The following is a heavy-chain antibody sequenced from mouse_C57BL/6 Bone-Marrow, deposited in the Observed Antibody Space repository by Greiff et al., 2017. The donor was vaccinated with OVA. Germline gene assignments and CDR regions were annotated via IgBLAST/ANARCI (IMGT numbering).Heavy chain of an antibody. CDR3: AREDYYDYFDY. V-gene: IGHV3-6*01. Sequence: EVKLMESGPGLVKPSQSLSLTCSVTGYSITSGYYWNWIRQFPGNKLEWMGYISYDGSNNYNPSLKNRISITRDTSKNQFFLKLNSVTTEDTATYYCAREDYYDYFDYWGQGTTLTVSS. CDR1: GYSITSGYY. J-gene: IGHJ2*01. CDR2: ISYDGSN. D-gene: IGHD2-4*01.